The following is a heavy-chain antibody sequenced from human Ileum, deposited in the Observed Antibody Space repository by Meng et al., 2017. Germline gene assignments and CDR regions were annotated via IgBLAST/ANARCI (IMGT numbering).Heavy chain of an antibody. J-gene: IGHJ5*02. CDR2: VSTSGIT. V-gene: IGHV4-4*07. Sequence: GSLRLSCTVSGGSISSSDWNWIRQAAGKGLEWIGRVSTSGITNYNPSLKSRVTLSLDMSKNHFSLRLSSVTAADTAVYYCARAETTGWFSTGDPWGQGTLVTVSS. CDR3: ARAETTGWFSTGDP. D-gene: IGHD6-19*01. CDR1: GGSISSSD.